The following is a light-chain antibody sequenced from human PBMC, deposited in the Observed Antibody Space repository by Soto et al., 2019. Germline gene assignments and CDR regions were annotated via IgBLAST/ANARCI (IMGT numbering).Light chain of an antibody. CDR1: QSVSSSY. CDR3: QQYGSSPPTYT. CDR2: GAS. J-gene: IGKJ2*01. V-gene: IGKV3-20*01. Sequence: EIVVTQSPGTLSLSPGERATLSCRARQSVSSSYLAWYQQKPGQAPRLLIYGASSRATGIPDRFSGSGSGTDFTLTISRLEPEDFAVYYCQQYGSSPPTYTFGQGTKVDIK.